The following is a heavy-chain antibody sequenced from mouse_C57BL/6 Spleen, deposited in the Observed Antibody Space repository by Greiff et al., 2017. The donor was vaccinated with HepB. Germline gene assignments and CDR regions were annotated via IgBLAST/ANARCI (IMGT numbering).Heavy chain of an antibody. Sequence: QVQLQQSGPGLVQPSQSLSITCTVSGFSLTSYGVHWVRQSPGKGLEWLGVIWRGGSTDYNAAFMSRLSITKDNSKSQVFFKMNSLQADDTAIYYCAKKGDDYDVGYAMDYWGQGTSVTVSS. CDR1: GFSLTSYG. D-gene: IGHD2-4*01. V-gene: IGHV2-5*01. CDR3: AKKGDDYDVGYAMDY. J-gene: IGHJ4*01. CDR2: IWRGGST.